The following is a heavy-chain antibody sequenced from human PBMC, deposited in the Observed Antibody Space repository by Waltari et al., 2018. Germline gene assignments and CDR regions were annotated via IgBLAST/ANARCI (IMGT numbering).Heavy chain of an antibody. CDR3: AKGEPLMRTTKE. D-gene: IGHD1-7*01. J-gene: IGHJ4*02. CDR2: SDSGGST. V-gene: IGHV3-23*01. CDR1: GFTFGTYN. Sequence: EVQLLESGGGLVQPGGSLILSCAASGFTFGTYNMGWVRQAPGKGLAWVSTSDSGGSTYYADSVKGRFTISRDNSKNTLSLQMNSLRAEDTAIYYCAKGEPLMRTTKEWGQGTLVTVSS.